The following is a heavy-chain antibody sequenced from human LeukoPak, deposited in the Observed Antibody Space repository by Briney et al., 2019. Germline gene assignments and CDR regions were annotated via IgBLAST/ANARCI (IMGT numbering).Heavy chain of an antibody. CDR3: ARGRAANTAMVTLFFDY. V-gene: IGHV4-30-4*01. CDR2: MYYSGST. D-gene: IGHD5-18*01. Sequence: SETLSLTCTVSGGSISSGDYYWSWIRQPPGKGLEWIAYMYYSGSTYYNPSLKSRVTISVDTSKNQFSLKLSSVTAADTAVYYCARGRAANTAMVTLFFDYWGQGTLVTVSS. J-gene: IGHJ4*02. CDR1: GGSISSGDYY.